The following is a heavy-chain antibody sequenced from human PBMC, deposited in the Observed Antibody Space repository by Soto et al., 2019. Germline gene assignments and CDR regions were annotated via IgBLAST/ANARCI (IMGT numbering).Heavy chain of an antibody. CDR3: ARGHHGSYYYYGMDV. D-gene: IGHD3-10*01. Sequence: PSETMSLTCTVSGGSISSYYWSWIRQPTGKGLEWIGYIYYSGSTNYNPSLKSRVTISVDTSKNQFSLKLSSVTAADTAVYYCARGHHGSYYYYGMDVWGQGTTVTVSS. CDR2: IYYSGST. CDR1: GGSISSYY. J-gene: IGHJ6*02. V-gene: IGHV4-59*01.